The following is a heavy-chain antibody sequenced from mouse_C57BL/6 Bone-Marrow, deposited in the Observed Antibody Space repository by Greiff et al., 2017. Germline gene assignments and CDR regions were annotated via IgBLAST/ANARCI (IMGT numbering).Heavy chain of an antibody. V-gene: IGHV1-74*01. J-gene: IGHJ3*01. CDR1: GYTFTSYW. D-gene: IGHD2-4*01. Sequence: QVQLQQPGAELVKPGASVKVSCKASGYTFTSYWMHWVKQRPGQGLEWIGRIHPSDSDTNYNQKFKGKATLTVDTSSSTAYMQLSSLTSEDSAVYYCARDYDYDGPAGFAYWGQGTLVTVSA. CDR2: IHPSDSDT. CDR3: ARDYDYDGPAGFAY.